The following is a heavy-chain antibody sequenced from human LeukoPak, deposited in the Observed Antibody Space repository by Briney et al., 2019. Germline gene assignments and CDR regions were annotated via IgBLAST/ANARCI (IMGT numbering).Heavy chain of an antibody. D-gene: IGHD1/OR15-1a*01. J-gene: IGHJ4*02. V-gene: IGHV4-38-2*02. CDR1: GYSISSGYY. CDR2: IYHSGST. Sequence: SETLSITCTVSGYSISSGYYWGWIRQPPGKGLEWIGSIYHSGSTYYNPSLKSRVTISVDTSKNQFSLKLSSVTAADTAFYYCARDEMEHHGSYYDFWGQGTLVTVSS. CDR3: ARDEMEHHGSYYDF.